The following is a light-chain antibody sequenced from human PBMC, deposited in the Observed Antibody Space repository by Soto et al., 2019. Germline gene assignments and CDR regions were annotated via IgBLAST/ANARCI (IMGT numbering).Light chain of an antibody. Sequence: QMTQSPSSLSASVGDRVTITCRASQDIDIYLSWYQQKPGKVPKLLIYDESTLQSGVPSRFSGSGSGTDFTLTINNLQPEDIATYYCQQSYTTPTVGGGTKVDIK. CDR2: DES. CDR3: QQSYTTPT. CDR1: QDIDIY. J-gene: IGKJ4*01. V-gene: IGKV1-39*01.